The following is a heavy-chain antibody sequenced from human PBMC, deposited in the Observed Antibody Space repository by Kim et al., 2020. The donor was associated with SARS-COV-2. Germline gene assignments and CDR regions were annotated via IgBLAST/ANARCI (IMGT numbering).Heavy chain of an antibody. J-gene: IGHJ6*02. D-gene: IGHD6-13*01. Sequence: GGSLRLSCAASGFTFSSYSMNWVRQAPGKGLEWVSSISSSSSYIYYADSVKGRFTISRDNAKNSLYLQMNSLRAEDTAVYYCARGAPEDSSSWYYYYYYGMDVWGQGTTVTVSS. V-gene: IGHV3-21*01. CDR1: GFTFSSYS. CDR3: ARGAPEDSSSWYYYYYYGMDV. CDR2: ISSSSSYI.